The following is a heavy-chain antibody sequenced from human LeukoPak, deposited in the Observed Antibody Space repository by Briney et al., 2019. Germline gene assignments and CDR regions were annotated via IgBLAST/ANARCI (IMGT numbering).Heavy chain of an antibody. CDR2: TRYDGSNK. Sequence: GGSLRLSCAASGFTFGTYGMHWVRQAPGKGLEWVAFTRYDGSNKDYVDSVKGRFTISRDNSKNTLYLQMNSLRAEDTALYYCAKDDSGNSLDYWGQGTPVTVPS. J-gene: IGHJ4*02. D-gene: IGHD2/OR15-2a*01. V-gene: IGHV3-30*02. CDR3: AKDDSGNSLDY. CDR1: GFTFGTYG.